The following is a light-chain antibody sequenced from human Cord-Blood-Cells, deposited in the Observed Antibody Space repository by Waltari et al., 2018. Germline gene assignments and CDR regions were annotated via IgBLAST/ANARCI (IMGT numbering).Light chain of an antibody. Sequence: QSVLTQPPSVSGAPGQRVTISCTGSNSNIGAGYDVHWYQQLPGTAPKLLIYGNSNRPSGVPDRFPGSKSGTPASLAITGLQAEDEADYYCQSYDSSRVVFGGGTKLTVL. J-gene: IGLJ2*01. CDR3: QSYDSSRVV. CDR1: NSNIGAGYD. CDR2: GNS. V-gene: IGLV1-40*01.